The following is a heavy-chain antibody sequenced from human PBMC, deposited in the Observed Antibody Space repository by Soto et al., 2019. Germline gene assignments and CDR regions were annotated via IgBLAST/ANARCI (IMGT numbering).Heavy chain of an antibody. D-gene: IGHD3-10*01. CDR1: GFTFSSYS. Sequence: EVQLVESGGGLVKPGGSLRLSCAASGFTFSSYSMNWVRQAPGKGLEWVSSISSSSSYIYYADSVKGRLTIARDNAKNSLYLQMNSLRAEDTAVYYCAREKVPIQRYNWFDPWGQGTLVTVSS. V-gene: IGHV3-21*01. J-gene: IGHJ5*02. CDR2: ISSSSSYI. CDR3: AREKVPIQRYNWFDP.